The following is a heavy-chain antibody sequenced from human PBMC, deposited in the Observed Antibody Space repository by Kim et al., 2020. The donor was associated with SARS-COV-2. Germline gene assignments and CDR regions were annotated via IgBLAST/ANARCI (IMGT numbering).Heavy chain of an antibody. D-gene: IGHD5-12*01. J-gene: IGHJ4*02. Sequence: AEPVKGRFTISREDAKNSLYLQMNSLRAEDTALYYCAKDTEIVATAAFDYWGQGTLVTVSS. V-gene: IGHV3-9*01. CDR3: AKDTEIVATAAFDY.